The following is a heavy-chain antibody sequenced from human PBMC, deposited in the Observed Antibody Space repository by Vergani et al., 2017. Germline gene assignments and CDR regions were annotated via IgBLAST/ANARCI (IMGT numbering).Heavy chain of an antibody. V-gene: IGHV3-48*01. J-gene: IGHJ4*02. CDR1: GFTFSSYS. D-gene: IGHD1-20*01. Sequence: EVQLVESGGGLVQPGGSLRLSCAAPGFTFSSYSMNWVRQAPGKGLEWVSYISSSSSTIFYADSVKGRFTISRDNAKNSLYLQMNSLRAEDTAVYYCARDGRITGTTEVDYWGQGTLVTVSS. CDR3: ARDGRITGTTEVDY. CDR2: ISSSSSTI.